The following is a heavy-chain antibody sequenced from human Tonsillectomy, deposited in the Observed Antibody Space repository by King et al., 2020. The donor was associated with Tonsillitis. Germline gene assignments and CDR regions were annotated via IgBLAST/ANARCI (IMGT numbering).Heavy chain of an antibody. V-gene: IGHV3-30*18. CDR1: GFTFSSYG. CDR3: AKGASSWPYYGMDV. CDR2: ISYDGSNK. J-gene: IGHJ6*02. D-gene: IGHD6-13*01. Sequence: HVQLVESGGGVVQPGRSLRLSCAASGFTFSSYGMHWVRQAPGKGLEWVAVISYDGSNKYYADSVKGRFTISRDNSKNTLYLQMNSLRAEDTAVYYCAKGASSWPYYGMDVWGQGTTVTVSS.